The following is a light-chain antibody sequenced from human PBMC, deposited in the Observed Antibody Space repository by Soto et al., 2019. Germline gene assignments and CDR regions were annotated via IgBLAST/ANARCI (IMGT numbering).Light chain of an antibody. CDR1: QSVGSN. Sequence: EIVMTQSPATLSVSPGERATLSCRASQSVGSNLAWYQQKPGQAPRLLIYGAFTRASGFPARFSGGGSGTEFTLTISCLQSEDFATYYCQQYYGYPLTFGGGTKVDIK. CDR2: GAF. J-gene: IGKJ4*01. V-gene: IGKV3-15*01. CDR3: QQYYGYPLT.